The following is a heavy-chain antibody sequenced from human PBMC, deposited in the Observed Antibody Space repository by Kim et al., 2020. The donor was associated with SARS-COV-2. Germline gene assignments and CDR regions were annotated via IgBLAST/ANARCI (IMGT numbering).Heavy chain of an antibody. V-gene: IGHV5-51*01. J-gene: IGHJ6*01. CDR2: IYPGDSVT. CDR1: GYTLPTYW. Sequence: GESLKISCKGSGYTLPTYWIGWVRQMPGKGLACLGIIYPGDSVTRYSPSLKCRVTISADNPINTAFLKWRSLKASASAGHSCERHISIFTHPRGYYSAMD. CDR3: ERHISIFTHPRGYYSAMD. D-gene: IGHD2-15*01.